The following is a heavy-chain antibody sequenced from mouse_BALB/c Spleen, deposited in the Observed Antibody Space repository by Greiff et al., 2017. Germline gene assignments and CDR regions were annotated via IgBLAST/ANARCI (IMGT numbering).Heavy chain of an antibody. D-gene: IGHD1-1*01. CDR2: INPSYGYT. CDR3: ASSGMSVY. Sequence: VQLQQSGAELAKPGASVKMSCKASGYSFTSYWMHWVKQRTGQGLEWIGYINPSYGYTEYNQKFKDKATLTADKSSSTAYMQLNSLTSEDSAVYYCASSGMSVYWGQGTTLTVSA. CDR1: GYSFTSYW. V-gene: IGHV1-7*01. J-gene: IGHJ2*01.